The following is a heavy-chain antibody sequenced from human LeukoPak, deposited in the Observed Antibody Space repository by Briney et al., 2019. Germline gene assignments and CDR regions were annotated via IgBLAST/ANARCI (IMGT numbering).Heavy chain of an antibody. CDR3: ARESTAFDY. CDR1: GYTFTSYY. V-gene: IGHV1-46*01. J-gene: IGHJ4*02. Sequence: ASVKVSCKASGYTFTSYYMHWVRQAPGQGLEWMGLINPTGGSTSYAQQFQGRISMSRDTSTSTVYMEMSSLTSEDTALYYCARESTAFDYWGQGTLVTVSS. CDR2: INPTGGST.